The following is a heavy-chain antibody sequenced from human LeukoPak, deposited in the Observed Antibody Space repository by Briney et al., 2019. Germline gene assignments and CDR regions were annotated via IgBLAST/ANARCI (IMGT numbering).Heavy chain of an antibody. CDR3: ARQTGLVYSSGYYVD. D-gene: IGHD3-22*01. V-gene: IGHV3-30*02. J-gene: IGHJ4*02. Sequence: GGSLRLSCAASGFTFSSYGMHWVRQAPGKGLEWVAFIRYDGSNKYYADSVKGRFTISRDNSKNTLYLRMNSLRADDTAVYYCARQTGLVYSSGYYVDWGQGTLVTVSS. CDR1: GFTFSSYG. CDR2: IRYDGSNK.